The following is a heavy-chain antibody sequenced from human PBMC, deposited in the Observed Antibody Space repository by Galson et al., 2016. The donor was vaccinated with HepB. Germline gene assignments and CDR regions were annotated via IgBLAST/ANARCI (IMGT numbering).Heavy chain of an antibody. D-gene: IGHD2-2*01. CDR3: ASIPPIRDCTGTSCYDYGMDV. V-gene: IGHV1-24*01. Sequence: SVKVSCKVSGYTLTELSMHWVRQAPGKGLEWMGGFDPEDGETIYAQKFQDRVTMTEDTSTDTAYMELSCLRSEDTAVYYCASIPPIRDCTGTSCYDYGMDVWGQGTTVTVSS. CDR1: GYTLTELS. CDR2: FDPEDGET. J-gene: IGHJ6*02.